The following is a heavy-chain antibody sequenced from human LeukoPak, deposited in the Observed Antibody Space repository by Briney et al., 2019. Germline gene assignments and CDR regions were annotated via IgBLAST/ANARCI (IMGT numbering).Heavy chain of an antibody. Sequence: SETLSLTCAVYGGSFSGYYWSWIRQPPGKGLEWIGEINHSGSTNYNPSLKSRVTISVDTSKNQFSLKLSSVTAADTAVYYCARLKYYWFDPWGQGTLVTVSS. CDR2: INHSGST. J-gene: IGHJ5*02. V-gene: IGHV4-34*01. CDR3: ARLKYYWFDP. D-gene: IGHD3-10*01. CDR1: GGSFSGYY.